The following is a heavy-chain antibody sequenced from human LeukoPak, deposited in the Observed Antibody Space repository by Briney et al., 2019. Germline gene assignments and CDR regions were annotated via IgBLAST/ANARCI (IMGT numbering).Heavy chain of an antibody. V-gene: IGHV3-7*01. CDR2: IKKDGSEK. J-gene: IGHJ4*02. Sequence: GGSLRLSCAGPGFTFSSHWMSWVRQLPGKGLEWVANIKKDGSEKYYLDSVEGRFTIPRDNAQNSLYLQMNSLRAEDTAMYHCARVKLDYRSSPLDSWGQGTLVTVSS. CDR3: ARVKLDYRSSPLDS. D-gene: IGHD6-6*01. CDR1: GFTFSSHW.